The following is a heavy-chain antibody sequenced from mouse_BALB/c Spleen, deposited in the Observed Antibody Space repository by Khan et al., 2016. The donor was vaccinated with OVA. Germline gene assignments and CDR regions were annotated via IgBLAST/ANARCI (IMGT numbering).Heavy chain of an antibody. J-gene: IGHJ3*01. CDR3: APVGNYYVSFAY. V-gene: IGHV1S136*01. D-gene: IGHD1-1*01. CDR2: IYSFNDDT. Sequence: EVQLVESGPELVKPGASVKMSCKASGYTFTSYVMHWVKQKPGLGLEWIGYIYSFNDDTKYNEKFKAKATLTSDKSSSTAYMELSSLTSEDSAVYYCAPVGNYYVSFAYWGQGTLVTVSA. CDR1: GYTFTSYV.